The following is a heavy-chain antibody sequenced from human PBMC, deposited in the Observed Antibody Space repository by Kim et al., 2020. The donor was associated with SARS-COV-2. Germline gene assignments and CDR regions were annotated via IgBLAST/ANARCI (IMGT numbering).Heavy chain of an antibody. CDR3: ARSHEFLEWLSFPYFDY. J-gene: IGHJ4*02. CDR1: GYSFTSYW. V-gene: IGHV5-51*01. CDR2: IYPGDSDT. D-gene: IGHD3-3*01. Sequence: GESLKISCKGSGYSFTSYWIGWVRQMPGKGLEWMGIIYPGDSDTRYSPSFQGQVTISADKSISTAYLQWSSLKASDTAMYYCARSHEFLEWLSFPYFDYWGQGTLVTVSS.